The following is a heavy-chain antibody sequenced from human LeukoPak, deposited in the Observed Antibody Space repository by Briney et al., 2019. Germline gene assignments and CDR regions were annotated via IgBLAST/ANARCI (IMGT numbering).Heavy chain of an antibody. V-gene: IGHV4-39*01. Sequence: SETLSLTCTVSGGSISSSSYYWGWIRQPPGKGLEWIGSIYYSGSTYYNPSLKSRVTISVDTSKNQFSLKLSSVTAADTAVYYCARLDYYVNYFDYWGQGTLVTVSS. J-gene: IGHJ4*02. D-gene: IGHD3-10*02. CDR1: GGSISSSSYY. CDR3: ARLDYYVNYFDY. CDR2: IYYSGST.